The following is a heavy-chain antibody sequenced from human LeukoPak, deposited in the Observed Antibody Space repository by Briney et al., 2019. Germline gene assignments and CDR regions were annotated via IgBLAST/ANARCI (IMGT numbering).Heavy chain of an antibody. J-gene: IGHJ4*02. V-gene: IGHV3-23*01. Sequence: GGSLRLSCAASGFTFSNYWMSWVRQAPGKGLEWVSYISDRSGTIYYADSVKGRFTISRDNSKSTLYLQMSSLRAEDTAVYYCAKVGVTDHFDYWGQGTLVTVSS. CDR1: GFTFSNYW. D-gene: IGHD1-26*01. CDR2: ISDRSGTI. CDR3: AKVGVTDHFDY.